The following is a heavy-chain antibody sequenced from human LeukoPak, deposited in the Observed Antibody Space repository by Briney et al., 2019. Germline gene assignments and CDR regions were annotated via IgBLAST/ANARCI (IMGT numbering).Heavy chain of an antibody. V-gene: IGHV1-46*01. D-gene: IGHD5-24*01. CDR3: ARDNSVRDEAWWFNP. CDR2: ISPSGGST. Sequence: ASVRVSCNTFGYTFTSNYMHWVRQAPGQGPEWMGVISPSGGSTTYAQKFQGRVTLTRDMSTSTDYLELSSLRSEDTAVYYCARDNSVRDEAWWFNPWGQGTLVTVSS. J-gene: IGHJ5*02. CDR1: GYTFTSNY.